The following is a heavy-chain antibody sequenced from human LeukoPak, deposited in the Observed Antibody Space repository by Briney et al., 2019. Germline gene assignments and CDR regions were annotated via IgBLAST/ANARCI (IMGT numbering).Heavy chain of an antibody. J-gene: IGHJ4*02. D-gene: IGHD5-12*01. CDR3: ARAWHNDYDLNY. CDR2: ISSYGSTV. CDR1: GFTFSSYS. V-gene: IGHV3-48*01. Sequence: GGSLGLSCAASGFTFSSYSMNWVGQAPGKRLEWVSHISSYGSTVYYADTLKGRFTISRHNAKNSLYLQMTSLRAEDTAVYYCARAWHNDYDLNYWGQGTMVTVSS.